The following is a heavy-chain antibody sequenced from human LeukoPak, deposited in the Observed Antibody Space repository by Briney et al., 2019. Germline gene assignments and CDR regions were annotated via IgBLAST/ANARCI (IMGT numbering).Heavy chain of an antibody. CDR1: GFTFSDYY. J-gene: IGHJ6*03. Sequence: GGSLRLSCAASGFTFSDYYMSWIRQAPGKGLEWVSYISSSGSTIYYADSVKGRFTISRDNAKNSLYLQMNSLRAEDTALYYCARSGGATIRRGYYYYMDVWGKGTTVTVSS. CDR2: ISSSGSTI. D-gene: IGHD5-12*01. V-gene: IGHV3-11*01. CDR3: ARSGGATIRRGYYYYMDV.